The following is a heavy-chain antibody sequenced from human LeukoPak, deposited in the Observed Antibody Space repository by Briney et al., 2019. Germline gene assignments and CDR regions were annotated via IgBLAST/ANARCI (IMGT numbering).Heavy chain of an antibody. CDR1: GGSFSGYY. CDR2: INHSGST. D-gene: IGHD3-16*01. Sequence: SETLSLTCAVYGGSFSGYYWSWIRQPPRKGLEWIGEINHSGSTNYNPSLKSRVTISVDTSKNQFSLKLSSVTAADTAVYYCARRRSGGSYAPGYWGQGTLVTVSS. CDR3: ARRRSGGSYAPGY. V-gene: IGHV4-34*01. J-gene: IGHJ4*02.